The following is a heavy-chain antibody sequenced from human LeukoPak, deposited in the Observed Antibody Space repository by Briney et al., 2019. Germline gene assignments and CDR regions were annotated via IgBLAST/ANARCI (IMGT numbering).Heavy chain of an antibody. CDR2: IHTSGRT. CDR3: ARASSGGGDCYH. CDR1: GGSVSIYH. D-gene: IGHD2-21*02. V-gene: IGHV4-4*07. Sequence: PSETLSLTCTVSGGSVSIYHWNWIRQAAGKGLEWIGRIHTSGRTNNSPSLKSRVTMSVDTSKNRFSLKVTSVTAADTAVYYCARASSGGGDCYHWGQGTLVTVSS. J-gene: IGHJ5*02.